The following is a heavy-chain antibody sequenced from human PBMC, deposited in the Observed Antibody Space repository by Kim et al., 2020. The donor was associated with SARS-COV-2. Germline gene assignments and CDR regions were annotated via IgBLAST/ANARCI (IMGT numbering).Heavy chain of an antibody. J-gene: IGHJ4*02. D-gene: IGHD4-17*01. Sequence: TTHEQKRQGRVTMTTDTATSTAYMELRSLRSDDTAVYYCARDYGDYYFDYWGQGTLVTVSS. V-gene: IGHV1-18*01. CDR2: T. CDR3: ARDYGDYYFDY.